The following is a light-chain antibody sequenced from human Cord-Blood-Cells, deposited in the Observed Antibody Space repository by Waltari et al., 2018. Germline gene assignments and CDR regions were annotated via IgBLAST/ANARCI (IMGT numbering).Light chain of an antibody. CDR1: QSVSSY. CDR2: DAS. J-gene: IGKJ3*01. V-gene: IGKV3-11*01. Sequence: EVVLTHSLATLSLSPAERATLSCRASQSVSSYLAWYQQKPGQGPSLLIYDASNRATGIPARFSGSGSGTDFTLTINSREPEEFAVYFCQQRSNWPLGTFGPGTKVDIK. CDR3: QQRSNWPLGT.